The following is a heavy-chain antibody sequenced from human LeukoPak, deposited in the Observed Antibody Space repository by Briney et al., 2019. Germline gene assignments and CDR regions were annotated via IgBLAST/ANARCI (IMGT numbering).Heavy chain of an antibody. D-gene: IGHD3-10*01. J-gene: IGHJ4*02. CDR3: ARGKPVYFYGSGSYLASPFDS. Sequence: ASVKVSCKASGYTFTSYGISWVRQAPGQGLEWMGWISTYNGNTNYAQTLQGRITMTTDISKSTAYMELRSLRSDDTAVYYCARGKPVYFYGSGSYLASPFDSWGQGTLVTVSS. V-gene: IGHV1-18*01. CDR2: ISTYNGNT. CDR1: GYTFTSYG.